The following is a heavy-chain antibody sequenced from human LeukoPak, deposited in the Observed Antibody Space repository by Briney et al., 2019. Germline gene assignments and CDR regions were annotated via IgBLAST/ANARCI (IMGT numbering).Heavy chain of an antibody. V-gene: IGHV3-7*01. CDR2: IKRDGSEK. CDR3: ARAHPRSWNDASGDYMDV. CDR1: GFTFSSYW. J-gene: IGHJ6*03. D-gene: IGHD1-1*01. Sequence: PGGSLRLSCAASGFTFSSYWMSWVRQAPGKGLEWVANIKRDGSEKYYVDSVKGRLTIFRDNAKNSLYLQMNSLRAEDTAVYYCARAHPRSWNDASGDYMDVWGKGTTVTVSS.